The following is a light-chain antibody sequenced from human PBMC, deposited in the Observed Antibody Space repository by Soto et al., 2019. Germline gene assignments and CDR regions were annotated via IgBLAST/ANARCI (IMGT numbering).Light chain of an antibody. CDR1: SSNIGRNT. CDR3: AAWDDSLNAV. Sequence: QSVLTQPPSASGTPGQRVTISCSGSSSNIGRNTVNWYQQLPGTAPKLLMYSNNQRPSGVPDRFSGSKSGTSASLAISGLQSEDEADYYCAAWDDSLNAVFGTGTKLTVL. CDR2: SNN. V-gene: IGLV1-44*01. J-gene: IGLJ1*01.